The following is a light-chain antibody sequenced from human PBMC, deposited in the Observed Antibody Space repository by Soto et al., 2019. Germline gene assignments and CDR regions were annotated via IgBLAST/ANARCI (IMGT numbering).Light chain of an antibody. J-gene: IGLJ1*01. CDR1: SSDVGLYDF. Sequence: QSALTQPASVSGSPGQSITISCTGASSDVGLYDFVSWYQHHPGKAPKLLIFEVSYRPSGVSSRFSGSKSGNTASLTISGLQAEDEADYYCCSYAGGYTFVFGNGTKVTVL. CDR3: CSYAGGYTFV. V-gene: IGLV2-14*01. CDR2: EVS.